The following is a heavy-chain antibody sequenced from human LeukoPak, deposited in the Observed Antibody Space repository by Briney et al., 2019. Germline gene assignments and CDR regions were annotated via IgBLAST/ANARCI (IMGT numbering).Heavy chain of an antibody. CDR1: GGSISSSNYY. V-gene: IGHV4-39*01. CDR3: ARRTSSSWFFDY. CDR2: INYSGST. J-gene: IGHJ4*02. D-gene: IGHD6-13*01. Sequence: SGTLSLTCTVSGGSISSSNYYWAWIRQPPGKGLEWIGSINYSGSTYYNPSLKSRVTTSVDTSKNQFSLKMSSVTAADTAVYYCARRTSSSWFFDYWGQGTLVTVSS.